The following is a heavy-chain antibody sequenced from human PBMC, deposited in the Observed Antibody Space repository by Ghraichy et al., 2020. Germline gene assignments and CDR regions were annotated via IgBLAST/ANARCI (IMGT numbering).Heavy chain of an antibody. J-gene: IGHJ4*02. CDR1: GFTFSSYA. CDR2: ISGSGGST. D-gene: IGHD3-22*01. V-gene: IGHV3-23*01. Sequence: GGSLRLSCAASGFTFSSYAMSWVRQAPGKGLEWVSAISGSGGSTYYADSVKGRFTISRDNSKNTLYLQMNSLRAEDTAVYYCAKVSSGYYFRAASDYWGQGTLVTVSS. CDR3: AKVSSGYYFRAASDY.